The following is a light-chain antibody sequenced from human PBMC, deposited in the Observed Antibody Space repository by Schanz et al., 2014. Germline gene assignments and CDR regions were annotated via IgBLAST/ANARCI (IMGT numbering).Light chain of an antibody. J-gene: IGKJ1*01. V-gene: IGKV3D-15*01. CDR1: QSISSN. CDR2: GTS. CDR3: QQYHIWWT. Sequence: EIVMTQSPGTLSVSPGERATLSCRASQSISSNLAWYQQKPGQAPRLLIYGTSIRATGIPDRFSGSGSGTDFTLTISRLEPEDFAVYYCQQYHIWWTFGQGTKVEIK.